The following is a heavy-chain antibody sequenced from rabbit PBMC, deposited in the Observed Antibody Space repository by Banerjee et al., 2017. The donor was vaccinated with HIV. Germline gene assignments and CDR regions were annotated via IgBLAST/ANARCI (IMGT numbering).Heavy chain of an antibody. CDR2: IYAGSSGST. CDR3: ARGLAGVSLTRLDL. J-gene: IGHJ3*01. Sequence: QEQLVESGGGLVQPGGSLTLTCTASGFSLSSIYWICWVRRAPGKGLEWIACIYAGSSGSTWYASWVKGRFTISKTSSTVDLKMTSLTAADTATYFCARGLAGVSLTRLDLWGPGTLVTVS. D-gene: IGHD8-1*01. CDR1: GFSLSSIYW. V-gene: IGHV1S45*01.